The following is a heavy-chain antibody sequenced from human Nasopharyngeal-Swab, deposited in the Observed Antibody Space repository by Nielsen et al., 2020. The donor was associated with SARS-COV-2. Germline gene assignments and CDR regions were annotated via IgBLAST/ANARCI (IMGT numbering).Heavy chain of an antibody. Sequence: SVQVSCQASGGSFSNYAISWLRQAPGQGLEWVGGANPVFRTPNYAQKFQARISLTADDSTSTAYLELSSLTSEDTAVYYCAREGVSRGFDYWGQGTLVTVSS. CDR1: GGSFSNYA. J-gene: IGHJ4*02. CDR3: AREGVSRGFDY. CDR2: ANPVFRTP. V-gene: IGHV1-69*13. D-gene: IGHD2-2*01.